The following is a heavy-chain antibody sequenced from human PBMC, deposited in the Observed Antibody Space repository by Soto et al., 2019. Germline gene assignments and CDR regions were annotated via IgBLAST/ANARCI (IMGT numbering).Heavy chain of an antibody. V-gene: IGHV4-34*01. CDR3: ARGDWSGALDY. CDR1: GESFSGYY. CDR2: INHAGST. Sequence: SETLSLTCAVYGESFSGYYWSWIRQPPGKGLEWIGEINHAGSTNSNPSLKSRVTISIDTSKNQFSLKVRSVTAADTAVYYCARGDWSGALDYWGQGALVTVSS. D-gene: IGHD3-9*01. J-gene: IGHJ4*02.